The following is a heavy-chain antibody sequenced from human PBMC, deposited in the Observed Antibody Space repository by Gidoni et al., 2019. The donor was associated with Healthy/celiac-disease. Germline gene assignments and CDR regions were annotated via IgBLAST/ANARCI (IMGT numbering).Heavy chain of an antibody. CDR3: TRGSVEGSTTSALYYYYMDV. CDR1: GFTFSGSA. Sequence: EVQLVESGGGLVQPGGSLKLSCAASGFTFSGSAMLWVRQASGQGLEWVGRIRSKANSYATAYAASVKGRFTISRDDSKNTAYLQMNSLKTEDTAVYYCTRGSVEGSTTSALYYYYMDVWGKGTTVTVSS. CDR2: IRSKANSYAT. J-gene: IGHJ6*03. D-gene: IGHD1-26*01. V-gene: IGHV3-73*02.